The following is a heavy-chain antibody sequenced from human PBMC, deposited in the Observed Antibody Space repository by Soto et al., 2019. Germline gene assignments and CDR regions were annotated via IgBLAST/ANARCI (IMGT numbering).Heavy chain of an antibody. V-gene: IGHV4-39*01. Sequence: SDTLSLTCAGYGGSFSGYYWGWIRQPPGKGLEWIGSIYYSGSTYYNPSLKSRVTISVDTSKNQFSLKLSSVTAADTAEYYCATNYAYYYYYGMDVWGQGTTVTVSS. CDR2: IYYSGST. CDR1: GGSFSGYY. J-gene: IGHJ6*02. CDR3: ATNYAYYYYYGMDV. D-gene: IGHD4-4*01.